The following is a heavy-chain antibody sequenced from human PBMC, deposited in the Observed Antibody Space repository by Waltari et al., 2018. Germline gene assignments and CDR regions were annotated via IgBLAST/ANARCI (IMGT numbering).Heavy chain of an antibody. V-gene: IGHV4-39*01. CDR1: SGSITSPDYY. D-gene: IGHD7-27*01. J-gene: IGHJ5*02. CDR2: IYSRGNI. CDR3: ARHSPGSTWFDP. Sequence: QLQLQESGPGLVKPSETLSLPCSLSSGSITSPDYYWDWIRQSPGKGLEWIGNIYSRGNIHYNPSLGSRVTMSLDSSNNQFSLELRSVTAADTAVYYCARHSPGSTWFDPWPGNPGHRLL.